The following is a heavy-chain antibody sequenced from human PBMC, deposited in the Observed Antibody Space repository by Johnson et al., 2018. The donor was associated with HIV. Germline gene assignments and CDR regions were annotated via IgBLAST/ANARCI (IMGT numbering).Heavy chain of an antibody. Sequence: QVQLVESGGGVVQPGGSLRLSCAASGFTFSNYGMHWVRQAPGKGLEWVAFIRYDGSNKYYADSVKGRFTISRDNSKNTLYLQMNSLRAEDTAVYYCARDRTPLVKVDAFDIWGQGTMVTVSS. CDR1: GFTFSNYG. CDR2: IRYDGSNK. V-gene: IGHV3-30*02. CDR3: ARDRTPLVKVDAFDI. J-gene: IGHJ3*02.